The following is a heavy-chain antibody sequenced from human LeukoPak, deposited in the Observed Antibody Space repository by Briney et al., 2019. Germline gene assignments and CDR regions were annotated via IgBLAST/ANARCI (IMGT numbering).Heavy chain of an antibody. CDR1: GYTFTSYG. Sequence: ASVKVSCKASGYTFTSYGLSWVRQAPGQGLEWMGWIYAYNGETNYAEKLQGRVTMTTDTSTSTAYMELRSLRSDDTAVYYCARDFDYVPDYWGQGTLLTVSS. CDR2: IYAYNGET. CDR3: ARDFDYVPDY. J-gene: IGHJ4*02. V-gene: IGHV1-18*01. D-gene: IGHD3-16*01.